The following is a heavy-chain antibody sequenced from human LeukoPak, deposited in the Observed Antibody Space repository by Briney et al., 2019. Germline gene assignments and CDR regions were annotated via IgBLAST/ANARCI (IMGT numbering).Heavy chain of an antibody. CDR1: GFTFSDYY. Sequence: PGGSLRLSCAASGFTFSDYYMSWIRQAPGKGLEWVSYISSSGSTIYYADSVKGRFTISRDNARNSLYLQMNSLRAEDTAVYYCAREGAHYYDRSGYIDYWGQGTLVTVSS. V-gene: IGHV3-11*01. CDR2: ISSSGSTI. CDR3: AREGAHYYDRSGYIDY. J-gene: IGHJ4*02. D-gene: IGHD3-22*01.